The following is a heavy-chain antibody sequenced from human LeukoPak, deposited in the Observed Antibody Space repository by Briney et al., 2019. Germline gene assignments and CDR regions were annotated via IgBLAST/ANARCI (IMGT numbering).Heavy chain of an antibody. CDR1: GGTFSSYA. D-gene: IGHD3-10*01. V-gene: IGHV1-69*04. CDR2: IIPILGIA. Sequence: ASVKVSCKASGGTFSSYAISWVRQAPGQGLEWMGRIIPILGIANYAQKLQGRVTITADKSTSTAYMELSSLRSEDTAVYYCATPSGSGRGDFDYWGQGTLVTVSS. J-gene: IGHJ4*02. CDR3: ATPSGSGRGDFDY.